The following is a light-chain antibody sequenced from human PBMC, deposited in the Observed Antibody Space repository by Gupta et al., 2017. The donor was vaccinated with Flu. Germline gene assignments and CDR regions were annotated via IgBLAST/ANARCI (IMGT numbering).Light chain of an antibody. J-gene: IGLJ3*02. CDR1: KLGDKY. CDR3: QAWDSSTWV. V-gene: IGLV3-1*01. Sequence: SYELTQPPSVSVSPGQTASITCSGDKLGDKYACWYQQKPGQSPVLVIYKDSKRPSGIPERFSGSNSGNTATLTISGTQAMDEDDYYCQAWDSSTWVFGGGTKLTVL. CDR2: KDS.